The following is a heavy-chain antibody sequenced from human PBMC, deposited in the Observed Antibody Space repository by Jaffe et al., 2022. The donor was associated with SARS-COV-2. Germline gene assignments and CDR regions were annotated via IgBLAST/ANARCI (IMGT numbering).Heavy chain of an antibody. Sequence: QVQLQESGPGLVKPSETLSLTCTVSGGSISSYYWSWIRQPPGKGLEWIGYIYYSGSTNYNPSLKSRVTISVDTSKNQFSLKLSSVTAADTAVYYCATSLGYGGKLMLDYWGQGTLVTVSS. CDR2: IYYSGST. J-gene: IGHJ4*02. CDR3: ATSLGYGGKLMLDY. V-gene: IGHV4-59*08. D-gene: IGHD4-17*01. CDR1: GGSISSYY.